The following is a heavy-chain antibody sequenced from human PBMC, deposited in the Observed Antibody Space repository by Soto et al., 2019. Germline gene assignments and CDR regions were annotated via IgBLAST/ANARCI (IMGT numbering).Heavy chain of an antibody. D-gene: IGHD6-19*01. CDR3: ASEQWAGGMDV. CDR2: ISSSSNYI. CDR1: GFTFSSYS. Sequence: PGGSLRLSCAASGFTFSSYSMNWVRQTPGKGLEWVSSISSSSNYIYYADSVKGRFTISRDNAKNSLYLQMNSLRAEDTAVYYCASEQWAGGMDVWGQGTTVTVSS. J-gene: IGHJ6*02. V-gene: IGHV3-21*01.